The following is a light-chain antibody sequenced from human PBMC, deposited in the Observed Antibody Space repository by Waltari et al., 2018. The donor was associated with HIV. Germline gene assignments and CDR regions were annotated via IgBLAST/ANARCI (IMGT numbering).Light chain of an antibody. V-gene: IGKV1-39*01. CDR3: QQTMSVPYT. Sequence: DVQMTQSPSVLSASVGDRVTITCRASQGIGQYLNWYQQKAGKAPRLLIYVALTKQSGVPSRFHGGGLGTNFALTIDSLQPDDVATYFCQQTMSVPYTFGPGT. CDR2: VAL. J-gene: IGKJ2*01. CDR1: QGIGQY.